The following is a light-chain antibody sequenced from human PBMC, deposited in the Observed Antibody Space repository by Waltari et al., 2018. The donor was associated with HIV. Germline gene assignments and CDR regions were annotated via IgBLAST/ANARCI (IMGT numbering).Light chain of an antibody. Sequence: QSALTQPASVSGSPGQSITISCTGTSSDVESYNLVPWYQQHPGKAPKLMIYEVTKRPSGVSNRFSGSKSGNTACLTISELQAEDEADYYCCSYAGSSTWVFSGGTKLTVL. CDR2: EVT. J-gene: IGLJ3*02. CDR1: SSDVESYNL. V-gene: IGLV2-23*02. CDR3: CSYAGSSTWV.